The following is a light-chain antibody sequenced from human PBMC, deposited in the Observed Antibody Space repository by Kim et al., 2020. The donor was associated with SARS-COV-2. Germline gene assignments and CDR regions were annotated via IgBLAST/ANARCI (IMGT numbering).Light chain of an antibody. V-gene: IGKV1-5*03. J-gene: IGKJ2*01. CDR2: LAS. Sequence: SASVGDRVTITCRASENSGTWLAWYKQKPGRAPSLLIYLASTLESGVPSRFSGTGSGTEFSLSITSLQPDDFATYYCQHYSRFPYTFGQGTKLEI. CDR1: ENSGTW. CDR3: QHYSRFPYT.